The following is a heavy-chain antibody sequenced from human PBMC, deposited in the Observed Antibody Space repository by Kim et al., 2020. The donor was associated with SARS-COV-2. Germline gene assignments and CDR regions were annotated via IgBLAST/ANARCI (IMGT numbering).Heavy chain of an antibody. CDR1: GYTFTNYY. CDR3: ASGYCSSTSCHVEYGMDV. Sequence: ASVKVSCKASGYTFTNYYMHWVRQAPGQGLEWMGISNPSGDSTRYAQKFQGRVTMTRDTSTSTVYMELSSLRSEDTAVYYCASGYCSSTSCHVEYGMDVWGQGTTVTVSS. V-gene: IGHV1-46*01. CDR2: SNPSGDST. D-gene: IGHD2-2*01. J-gene: IGHJ6*02.